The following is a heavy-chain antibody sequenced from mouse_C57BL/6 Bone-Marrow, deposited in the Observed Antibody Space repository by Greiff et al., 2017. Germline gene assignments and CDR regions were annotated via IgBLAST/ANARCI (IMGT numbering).Heavy chain of an antibody. CDR2: IHPNSGST. J-gene: IGHJ4*01. V-gene: IGHV1-64*01. CDR3: ARNEYDVYYYAMDY. CDR1: GYTFTSYW. Sequence: QVQLQQPGAELVKPGASVKLSCKASGYTFTSYWMHWVKQRPGQGLEWIGMIHPNSGSTNYNEKFKSKATLTVDKSSSTAYMQLSSLTSEDSAVYYCARNEYDVYYYAMDYWGQGTSVTVSS. D-gene: IGHD2-14*01.